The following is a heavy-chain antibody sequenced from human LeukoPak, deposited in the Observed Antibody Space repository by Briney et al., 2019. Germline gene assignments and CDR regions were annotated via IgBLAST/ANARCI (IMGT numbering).Heavy chain of an antibody. CDR2: ISGSGGST. CDR3: AKIFDYDYVWGNSVDY. J-gene: IGHJ4*02. Sequence: RGCLRLSCAASGFTFSSYAMSWVRQAPGKGLEWVSAISGSGGSTYYADSVKGRFTISRDNSKNTLYLQMNSLRAEDTAVYYCAKIFDYDYVWGNSVDYGGQGTLVTVSP. CDR1: GFTFSSYA. D-gene: IGHD3-16*01. V-gene: IGHV3-23*01.